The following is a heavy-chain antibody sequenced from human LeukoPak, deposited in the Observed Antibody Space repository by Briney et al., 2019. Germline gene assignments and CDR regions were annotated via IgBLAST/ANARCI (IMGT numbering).Heavy chain of an antibody. CDR2: ISSSSSYI. V-gene: IGHV3-21*01. D-gene: IGHD5-24*01. Sequence: GGSLRLSCAASGFTFSSYSMNWVRQAPGKGLEWVSSISSSSSYIYYADSVKGRFTISSDNAKNSLYLQMNSLRAEDTAVYYCARDGDGYNPFDYWGQGTLVTVSS. CDR3: ARDGDGYNPFDY. CDR1: GFTFSSYS. J-gene: IGHJ4*02.